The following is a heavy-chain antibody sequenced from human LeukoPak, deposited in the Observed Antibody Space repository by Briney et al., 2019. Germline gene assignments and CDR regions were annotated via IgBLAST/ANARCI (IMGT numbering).Heavy chain of an antibody. CDR1: GFTFRTYW. D-gene: IGHD7-27*01. Sequence: QPGGSLRLSCAASGFTFRTYWMHWIRHAPGEGLVWVSRINSDGSSTIYADSVNGRFTISRDNAKNTLYLQMNSLRAEDTAVYYCARVGMTNALDIWGQGTMVTVSS. J-gene: IGHJ3*02. CDR3: ARVGMTNALDI. CDR2: INSDGSST. V-gene: IGHV3-74*01.